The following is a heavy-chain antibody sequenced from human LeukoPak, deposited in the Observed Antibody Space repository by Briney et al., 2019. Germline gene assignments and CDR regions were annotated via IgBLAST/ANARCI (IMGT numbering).Heavy chain of an antibody. V-gene: IGHV1-2*06. CDR2: INPNSGAT. Sequence: ASVKVSCKASGYTFTGYYMHWVRQAPGQGLEWMGRINPNSGATNYAQHFQGRVTMTRDTSISTAYMELSRLRSDETAVYYCARLGVQWELLYWGQGTLVTASS. D-gene: IGHD1-26*01. J-gene: IGHJ4*02. CDR3: ARLGVQWELLY. CDR1: GYTFTGYY.